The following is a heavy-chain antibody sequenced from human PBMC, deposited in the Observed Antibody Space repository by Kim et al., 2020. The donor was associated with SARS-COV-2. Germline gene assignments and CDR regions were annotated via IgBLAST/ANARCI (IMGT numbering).Heavy chain of an antibody. CDR1: GFTFSSYS. D-gene: IGHD5-18*01. V-gene: IGHV3-21*01. CDR3: ASDLTGGTAMVSAPY. Sequence: GGSLRLSCAASGFTFSSYSMNWVRQAPGKGLEWVSSISSSSSYIYYADSVKGRFTISRDNAKNSLYLQMNSLRAEDTAVYYCASDLTGGTAMVSAPYWGQGTLVTVSS. J-gene: IGHJ4*02. CDR2: ISSSSSYI.